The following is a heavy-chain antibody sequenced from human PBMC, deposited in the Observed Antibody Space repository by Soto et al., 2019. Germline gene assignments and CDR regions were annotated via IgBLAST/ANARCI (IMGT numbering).Heavy chain of an antibody. CDR2: IWYDGSNK. Sequence: GGALRLSCAASGFTFSSYGMDWVHQAPGKGLEWVAVIWYDGSNKYYADSVKGRFTISRDNSKNTLYLQMNSLRAEDTAVYYCARSYYYDSSGYRSSLDYWGQGTLVTVSS. V-gene: IGHV3-33*08. CDR3: ARSYYYDSSGYRSSLDY. D-gene: IGHD3-22*01. CDR1: GFTFSSYG. J-gene: IGHJ4*02.